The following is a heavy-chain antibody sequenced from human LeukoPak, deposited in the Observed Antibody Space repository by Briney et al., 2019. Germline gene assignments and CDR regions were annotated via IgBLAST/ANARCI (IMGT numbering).Heavy chain of an antibody. CDR2: INPSGGST. D-gene: IGHD1-26*01. J-gene: IGHJ4*02. Sequence: ASVKVSCKASGYTFTSYYVHWVRQAPGQGLEWMGIINPSGGSTSYAQKFQGRVTMTRDTSTSTVYMELSSLSSEDTAVYYCARDLGSPGTYQWGYYFEYWGQGTLVTVSS. CDR1: GYTFTSYY. V-gene: IGHV1-46*01. CDR3: ARDLGSPGTYQWGYYFEY.